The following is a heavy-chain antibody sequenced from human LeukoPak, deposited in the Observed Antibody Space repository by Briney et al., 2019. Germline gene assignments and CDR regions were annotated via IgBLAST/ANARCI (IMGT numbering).Heavy chain of an antibody. D-gene: IGHD4-11*01. V-gene: IGHV1-69*04. J-gene: IGHJ6*03. CDR1: GGTFSSYT. CDR3: ARDWSSAYSNYVTGYYYYYMDV. Sequence: SVKVSCKASGGTFSSYTISWVRQAPGQGLEWMGRIIPILGIANYAQKFQGRVTITADKPTSTAYMELSSLRSEDTAVYYCARDWSSAYSNYVTGYYYYYMDVWGKGTTVTVSS. CDR2: IIPILGIA.